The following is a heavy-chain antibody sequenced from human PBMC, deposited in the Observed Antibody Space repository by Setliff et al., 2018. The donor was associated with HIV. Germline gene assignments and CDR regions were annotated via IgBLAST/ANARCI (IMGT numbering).Heavy chain of an antibody. J-gene: IGHJ5*02. Sequence: SGPTLVNPTQTLTLTCTFSGFSLTTVGGVGWIRQPPGKALEWLALIYWDDDKRYSPSLNSRLTITKDTSRNQVDLTMTNMDPVDTGTYYCVHRQYYGSGSFDHWGQGTLVTVSS. CDR2: IYWDDDK. CDR3: VHRQYYGSGSFDH. V-gene: IGHV2-5*02. CDR1: GFSLTTVGG. D-gene: IGHD3-10*01.